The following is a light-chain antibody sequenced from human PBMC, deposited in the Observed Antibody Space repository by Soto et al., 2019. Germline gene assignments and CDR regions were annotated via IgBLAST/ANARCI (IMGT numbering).Light chain of an antibody. CDR1: SNDVGNGYDS. CDR3: SSYTTDISPYV. V-gene: IGLV2-14*01. J-gene: IGLJ1*01. CDR2: EVV. Sequence: QSVLTQPASVSGSPGQSITICCTGTSNDVGNGYDSVSWYQHHPGKAPKLIIYEVVNRPSGVSNRFSGSKSGNTASLTISGLQAEDEADYYCSSYTTDISPYVFGTGTKLTVL.